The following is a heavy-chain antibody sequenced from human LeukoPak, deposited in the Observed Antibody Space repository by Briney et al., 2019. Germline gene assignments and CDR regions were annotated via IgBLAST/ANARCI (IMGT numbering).Heavy chain of an antibody. CDR2: IGTAGDT. CDR1: GFTFSSYD. D-gene: IGHD2-2*01. J-gene: IGHJ6*02. V-gene: IGHV3-13*01. CDR3: ARALGYCSSTSCLASYYYYGMDV. Sequence: RPGGSLRLSCAASGFTFSSYDMHWVRQATGKGLEWVSAIGTAGDTYYPGSVKGRFTISRENAKNSLYLQMNSLRAGDTAVYYCARALGYCSSTSCLASYYYYGMDVWGQGTTVTVSS.